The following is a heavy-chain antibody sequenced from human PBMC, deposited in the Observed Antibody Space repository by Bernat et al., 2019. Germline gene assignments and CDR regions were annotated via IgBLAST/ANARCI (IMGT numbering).Heavy chain of an antibody. Sequence: QLQLQESGSGLVKPSQTLSLTCAVSGGSISSGGYYWSWIRQHPGKGLEWIGYIYYSGSTYYNPSLKSRVTISVDTSKNQFSLKLSSVTAADTAVYYCARVAGGDYVWYFDLWGRGTLVTVSS. CDR2: IYYSGST. J-gene: IGHJ2*01. CDR3: ARVAGGDYVWYFDL. CDR1: GGSISSGGYY. D-gene: IGHD2-21*02. V-gene: IGHV4-31*11.